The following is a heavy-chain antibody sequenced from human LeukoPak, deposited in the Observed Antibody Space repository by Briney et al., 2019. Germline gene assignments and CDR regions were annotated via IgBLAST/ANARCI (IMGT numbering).Heavy chain of an antibody. CDR2: INPSGGST. CDR3: ARDDSSSWYGDNWFDP. D-gene: IGHD6-13*01. J-gene: IGHJ5*02. CDR1: GYTFTSYY. Sequence: ASVKVSCKASGYTFTSYYMHWVRQAPGQGLEWMGMINPSGGSTSYAQKLQGRVTMTTDTSTSTAYMELRSLRSDDTAVYYCARDDSSSWYGDNWFDPWGQGTLVTVSS. V-gene: IGHV1-46*01.